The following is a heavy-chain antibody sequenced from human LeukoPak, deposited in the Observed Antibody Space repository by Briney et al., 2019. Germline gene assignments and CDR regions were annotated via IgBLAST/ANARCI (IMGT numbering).Heavy chain of an antibody. V-gene: IGHV7-4-1*02. CDR2: INTNTGNP. CDR1: GYSFPMYA. Sequence: ASVKVSCKASGYSFPMYAINWVRQAPGQGLEWMRWINTNTGNPTYAQGFTGRFVFSLDTSVTTAYLQISSLRAEDTAVYYCARVIKYSFSVGCFDPWGQGTQVTVSS. J-gene: IGHJ5*02. CDR3: ARVIKYSFSVGCFDP. D-gene: IGHD1-26*01.